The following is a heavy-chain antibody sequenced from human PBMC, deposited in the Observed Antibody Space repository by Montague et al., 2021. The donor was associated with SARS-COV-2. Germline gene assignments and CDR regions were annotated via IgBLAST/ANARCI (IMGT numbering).Heavy chain of an antibody. J-gene: IGHJ5*02. CDR2: VNGGSSVM. D-gene: IGHD2-2*01. CDR1: GFNFGVYE. V-gene: IGHV3-48*03. CDR3: APAVPVADDS. Sequence: SLRLSCAASGFNFGVYEMNWVRQTPGKGLEWVSYVNGGSSVMYYADSVMGRFTISRDHAESSLYLQMNSLRAEDTAVYYCAPAVPVADDSWGQGTLVTVSS.